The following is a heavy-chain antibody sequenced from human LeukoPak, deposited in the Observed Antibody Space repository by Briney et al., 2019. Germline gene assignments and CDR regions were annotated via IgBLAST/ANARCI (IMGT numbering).Heavy chain of an antibody. CDR1: GFTFSSHW. D-gene: IGHD6-13*01. CDR3: ARKIAAAVSSGDY. CDR2: IKSDGSST. V-gene: IGHV3-74*01. Sequence: GGSLRLSCAASGFTFSSHWMHWVRQAPGKGLVWVSRIKSDGSSTIYADSVKGRFTISRDNAKNTLYLQMNSLRAEDTAVYYCARKIAAAVSSGDYWGQGTLVTVSS. J-gene: IGHJ4*02.